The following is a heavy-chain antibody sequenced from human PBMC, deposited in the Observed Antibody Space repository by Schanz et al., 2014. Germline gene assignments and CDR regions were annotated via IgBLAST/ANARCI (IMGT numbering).Heavy chain of an antibody. Sequence: EVQLVESGGGLVQPGGSLSLSCAASGFTFSSYAMSGVGQAPGRGLEWFSAISGSGVSTYYADSVKGRFTISRDNSKNTLYLQMNSLRAEDTAVYYCARKMKLGVYGGKGHDSLDIWGQGTMXTVSS. V-gene: IGHV3-23*04. CDR3: ARKMKLGVYGGKGHDSLDI. CDR2: ISGSGVST. CDR1: GFTFSSYA. D-gene: IGHD4-17*01. J-gene: IGHJ3*02.